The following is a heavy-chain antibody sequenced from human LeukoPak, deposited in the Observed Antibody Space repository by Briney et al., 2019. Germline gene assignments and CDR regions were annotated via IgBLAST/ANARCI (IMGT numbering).Heavy chain of an antibody. J-gene: IGHJ5*02. Sequence: SETLSLTCTVSGYSISSGYYWGWIRQPPGKGLEWIGSIYHSGSTYYNPSLKSRVTISVDTSKNQFSLKLSSVTAADTAVYYCARGGYYGSGNDFRFDPWGQGTQVTVSS. D-gene: IGHD3-10*01. CDR3: ARGGYYGSGNDFRFDP. CDR2: IYHSGST. CDR1: GYSISSGYY. V-gene: IGHV4-38-2*02.